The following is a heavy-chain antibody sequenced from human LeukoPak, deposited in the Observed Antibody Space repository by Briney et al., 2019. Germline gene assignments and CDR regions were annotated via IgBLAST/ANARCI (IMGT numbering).Heavy chain of an antibody. CDR3: AKKTGATGFHPFDY. D-gene: IGHD1-1*01. J-gene: IGHJ4*02. CDR2: VTGSAGTK. V-gene: IGHV3-23*01. Sequence: GGSLRLSCAASGFTFGDYVMTWVRQAPGKGLEWVSGVTGSAGTKYYADSVKGRFTVSRDNSENTLSLQMNSLRAEDTAVYYRAKKTGATGFHPFDYWGQGTLVTVSS. CDR1: GFTFGDYV.